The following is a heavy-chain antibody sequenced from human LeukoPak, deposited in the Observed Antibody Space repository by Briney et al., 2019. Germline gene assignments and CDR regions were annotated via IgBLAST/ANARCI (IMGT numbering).Heavy chain of an antibody. Sequence: SETLSLTCTVSGGSINIGSYFWSWIRQPAGKGLEWIGCIYTSGITNYNSSLMSRATISIDTSENQFSLKLSSVTAADTAVYYCARSNSGSYRELDYWGQGALVTVSS. J-gene: IGHJ4*02. CDR1: GGSINIGSYF. CDR3: ARSNSGSYRELDY. CDR2: IYTSGIT. D-gene: IGHD1-26*01. V-gene: IGHV4-61*02.